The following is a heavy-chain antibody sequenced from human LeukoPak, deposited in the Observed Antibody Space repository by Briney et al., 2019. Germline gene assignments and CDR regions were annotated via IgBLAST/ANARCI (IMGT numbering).Heavy chain of an antibody. CDR3: TRGPTLIGVAGTWPLDD. J-gene: IGHJ4*02. CDR2: ISSASAYR. D-gene: IGHD6-19*01. V-gene: IGHV3-21*01. Sequence: GGSLRLSCAASGFTFSSYSMRWVRQAPGKGLEWVSSISSASAYRYYADSVKGRFTISRDNAKNSLHLQMNSLRAEDSAVYYCTRGPTLIGVAGTWPLDDWGQGTLVTVSS. CDR1: GFTFSSYS.